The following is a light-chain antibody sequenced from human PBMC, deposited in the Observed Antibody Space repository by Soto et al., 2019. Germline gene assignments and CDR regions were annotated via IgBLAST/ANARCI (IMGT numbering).Light chain of an antibody. CDR1: SSDVGGYNY. Sequence: QSALTQPASVSGSPGQSITISCTGTSSDVGGYNYVSWYQKHPGKAPKVMIYEVSNRPSGVSNRFSGSKSGNTASLTISGLQAEDETDYYCSSYTSSGGVIFGGGTKLTVL. CDR2: EVS. CDR3: SSYTSSGGVI. J-gene: IGLJ2*01. V-gene: IGLV2-14*01.